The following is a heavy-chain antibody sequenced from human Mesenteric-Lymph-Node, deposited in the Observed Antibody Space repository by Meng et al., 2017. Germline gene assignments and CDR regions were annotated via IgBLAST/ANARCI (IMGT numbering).Heavy chain of an antibody. D-gene: IGHD1-26*01. CDR2: IDRSSIYI. CDR1: GLIFSNFA. CDR3: ARGWELLNYFDY. J-gene: IGHJ4*02. Sequence: GESLKISCTASGLIFSNFAVCWVRQAPGKGLEWVSAIDRSSIYISYADSVKGRFTISRDNAKNSLYLQMNSLRAEDTAVYYCARGWELLNYFDYWGQGTLVTVSS. V-gene: IGHV3-21*01.